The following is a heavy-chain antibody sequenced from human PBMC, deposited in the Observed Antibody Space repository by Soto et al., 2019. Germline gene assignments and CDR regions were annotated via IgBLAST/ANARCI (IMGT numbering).Heavy chain of an antibody. V-gene: IGHV3-48*02. CDR2: ISSSGATI. Sequence: LRLSCAASGFTFSIYGMNWVRQAPGRGLEWLSYISSSGATIYYTDSVKGRFTISRDNAKDSLYLQMNSLRDDDTAVYYCAREDSSRFSYYFDYWGQGPLVTVSS. J-gene: IGHJ4*02. D-gene: IGHD6-6*01. CDR1: GFTFSIYG. CDR3: AREDSSRFSYYFDY.